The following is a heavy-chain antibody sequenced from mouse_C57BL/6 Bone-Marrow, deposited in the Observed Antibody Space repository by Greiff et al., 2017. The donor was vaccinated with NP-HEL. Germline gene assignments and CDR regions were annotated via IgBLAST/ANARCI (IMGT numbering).Heavy chain of an antibody. J-gene: IGHJ2*01. D-gene: IGHD1-1*01. Sequence: VQLQQSGAELARPGASVKMSCKASGYTFTSYTMHWVKQRPGQGLEWIGYINPSSGYTKYNQKFKDKATLTVDKSSSTAYMQLSSLTSEDSAVDSCARYYEPYYFDYWGQGTTLTVSS. V-gene: IGHV1-4*01. CDR3: ARYYEPYYFDY. CDR2: INPSSGYT. CDR1: GYTFTSYT.